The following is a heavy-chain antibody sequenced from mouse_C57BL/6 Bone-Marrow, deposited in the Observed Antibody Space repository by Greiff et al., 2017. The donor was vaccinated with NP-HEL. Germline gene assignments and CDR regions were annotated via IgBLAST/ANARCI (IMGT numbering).Heavy chain of an antibody. Sequence: QVQLKQSGAELARPGASVKLSCKASGYTFTSYGISWVKQRTGQGLEWIGEIYPRSGNTYYNEKFKGKATLTADKSSSTAYMELRSLTSEYSAVYFCARYYYGSSYDYYAMDYWGQGTSVTVSS. CDR1: GYTFTSYG. J-gene: IGHJ4*01. CDR3: ARYYYGSSYDYYAMDY. V-gene: IGHV1-81*01. D-gene: IGHD1-1*01. CDR2: IYPRSGNT.